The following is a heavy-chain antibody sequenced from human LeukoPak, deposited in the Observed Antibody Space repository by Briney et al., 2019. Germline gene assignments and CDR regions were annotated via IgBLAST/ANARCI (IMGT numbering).Heavy chain of an antibody. V-gene: IGHV4-59*12. Sequence: SETLSLTCTVSGGSISSYYWSWIRQPPGKGLEWIGYIYYSGSTNYNPSLKSRVTMSVDTSKNQFSLKLSSVTAADTAVYYCARDLAVAGHWYFDLWGRGTLVTVSS. J-gene: IGHJ2*01. CDR2: IYYSGST. CDR3: ARDLAVAGHWYFDL. D-gene: IGHD6-19*01. CDR1: GGSISSYY.